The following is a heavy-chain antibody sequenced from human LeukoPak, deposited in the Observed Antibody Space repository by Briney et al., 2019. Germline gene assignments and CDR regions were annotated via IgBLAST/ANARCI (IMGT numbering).Heavy chain of an antibody. J-gene: IGHJ3*02. D-gene: IGHD3-16*01. CDR1: GYTFTSYD. V-gene: IGHV1-2*02. Sequence: ASVKVSCKASGYTFTSYDINWVRQATGQGLEWMGWINPNSGGTNYAQKFQGRVTMTRDTSISTAYMELSRLRSDDTAVYYCAAHLGSHDAFDIWGQGTMVTVSS. CDR3: AAHLGSHDAFDI. CDR2: INPNSGGT.